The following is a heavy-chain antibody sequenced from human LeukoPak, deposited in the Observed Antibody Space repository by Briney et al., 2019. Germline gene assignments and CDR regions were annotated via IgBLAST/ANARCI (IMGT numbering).Heavy chain of an antibody. CDR1: GDSVSSNVAA. Sequence: SQTLSLTCAISGDSVSSNVAAWNWIRQSPSRGLEWLGRTYYRAKWYNDYAMSVKSRIIINPDTSKNQFSLQLNSVTPEGTAVYYCARALSMSAGKFDPWGQGTLVTVSP. CDR3: ARALSMSAGKFDP. D-gene: IGHD3-16*02. J-gene: IGHJ5*02. V-gene: IGHV6-1*01. CDR2: TYYRAKWYN.